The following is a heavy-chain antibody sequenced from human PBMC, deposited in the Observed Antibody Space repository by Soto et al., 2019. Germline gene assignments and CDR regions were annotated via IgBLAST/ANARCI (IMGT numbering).Heavy chain of an antibody. J-gene: IGHJ3*02. Sequence: GSLRLSCAASGFTFSGSAMHWVRQASGKGLEWVGRIRSKANSYATAYAASVKGRFTISRDDSKNTAYLQMNSLKTEDTAVYYCTSHCSSTSCYGHDAFDIWGQGTMVTVSS. CDR2: IRSKANSYAT. D-gene: IGHD2-2*01. CDR3: TSHCSSTSCYGHDAFDI. CDR1: GFTFSGSA. V-gene: IGHV3-73*01.